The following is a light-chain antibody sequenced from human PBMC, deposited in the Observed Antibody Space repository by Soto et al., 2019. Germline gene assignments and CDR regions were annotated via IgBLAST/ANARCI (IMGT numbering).Light chain of an antibody. CDR3: QSYDSSLSGVV. CDR1: SSNIGAGYD. V-gene: IGLV1-40*01. Sequence: LLTQPPSVSGAPGQRVTISCTGSSSNIGAGYDVHWYQQLPGTAPKLLIYGNSNRPSGVPDRFSGSKSGTSASLAITGLQAEDEADYYCQSYDSSLSGVVFGGGTKLTVL. J-gene: IGLJ2*01. CDR2: GNS.